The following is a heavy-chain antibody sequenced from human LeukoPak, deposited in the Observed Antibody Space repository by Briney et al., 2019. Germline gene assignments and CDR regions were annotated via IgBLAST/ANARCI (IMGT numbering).Heavy chain of an antibody. CDR1: GYTFIHYF. J-gene: IGHJ4*02. CDR2: INSNSGGT. Sequence: GAAVKVSCKASGYTFIHYFIHWVRQAPGQGLEWMGRINSNSGGTEYPQKFQGRVTMTRDTSITTVYMELSSLTSDDTAVYYCARDLSSTPNWELDFWGQGTLVTVSS. CDR3: ARDLSSTPNWELDF. D-gene: IGHD7-27*01. V-gene: IGHV1-2*06.